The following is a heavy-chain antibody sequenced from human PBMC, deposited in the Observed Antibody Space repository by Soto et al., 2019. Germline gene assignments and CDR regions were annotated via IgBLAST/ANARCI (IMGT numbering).Heavy chain of an antibody. CDR1: GYAFTSYY. CDR2: INPSGGST. Sequence: ASVKVSCKASGYAFTSYYMHWVRQAPGQGLEWMGLINPSGGSTSYAQKFQGRVTMTRDTSTSTVYMELSSLRSEDTAVYYCARGSYCSSTSCYSFGMDVWGQGTTVTVSS. V-gene: IGHV1-46*01. J-gene: IGHJ6*02. CDR3: ARGSYCSSTSCYSFGMDV. D-gene: IGHD2-2*02.